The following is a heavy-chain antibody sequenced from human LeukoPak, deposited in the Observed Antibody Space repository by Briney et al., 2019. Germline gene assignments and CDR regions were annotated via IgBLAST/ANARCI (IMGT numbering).Heavy chain of an antibody. Sequence: PGGSLRLSCAASGFIFSSYGMSWVRQAPGKGLEWVSGISGRGGATYSADSVKGRLTISRDNSKNTLYLHMSSLRAEDTAIYYCAKSQSLLSLGGPFDSWGQGTLVTVSS. J-gene: IGHJ4*02. V-gene: IGHV3-23*01. D-gene: IGHD3-16*01. CDR3: AKSQSLLSLGGPFDS. CDR1: GFIFSSYG. CDR2: ISGRGGAT.